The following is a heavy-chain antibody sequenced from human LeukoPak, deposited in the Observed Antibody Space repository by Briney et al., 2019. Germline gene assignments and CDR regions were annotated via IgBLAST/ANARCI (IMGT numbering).Heavy chain of an antibody. Sequence: SGTLSLTCAVSGGSISSSNWWSWVRQPPGKGLEWIGEIYHSGSTNYNPSLKSRVTISVDKSKNQFSLKLSSVTAADTAVYYCARVAGGSSGWYVLTYFDYWGQGTLVTVSS. D-gene: IGHD6-19*01. CDR1: GGSISSSNW. J-gene: IGHJ4*02. V-gene: IGHV4-4*02. CDR2: IYHSGST. CDR3: ARVAGGSSGWYVLTYFDY.